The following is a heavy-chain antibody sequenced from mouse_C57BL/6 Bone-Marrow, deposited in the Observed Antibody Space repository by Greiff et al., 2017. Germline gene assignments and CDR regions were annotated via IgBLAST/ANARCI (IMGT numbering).Heavy chain of an antibody. V-gene: IGHV1-72*01. J-gene: IGHJ2*01. D-gene: IGHD3-2*02. Sequence: QVQLQQPGAELVKPGASVKLSCKASGYTFTSYWMHWVKQRPGRGLEWIGRIDPNSGGTKYNEKFKSKATLTVDTPSSTAYMQLSRLTSEASPVYYCAGAQATYYFDYWGQGTTLTVSS. CDR2: IDPNSGGT. CDR3: AGAQATYYFDY. CDR1: GYTFTSYW.